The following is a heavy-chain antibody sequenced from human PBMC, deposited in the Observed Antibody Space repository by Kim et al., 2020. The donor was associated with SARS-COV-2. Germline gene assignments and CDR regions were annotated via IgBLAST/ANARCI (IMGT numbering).Heavy chain of an antibody. CDR3: AREDIVVVPAASGSSWFDP. Sequence: GRFTISRDNSKNTLYLQMNSLRAEDTAVYYCAREDIVVVPAASGSSWFDPWGQGTLVTVSS. D-gene: IGHD2-2*01. J-gene: IGHJ5*02. V-gene: IGHV3-30*01.